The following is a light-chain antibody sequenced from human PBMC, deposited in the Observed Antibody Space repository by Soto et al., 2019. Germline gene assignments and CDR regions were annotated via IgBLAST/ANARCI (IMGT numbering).Light chain of an antibody. J-gene: IGLJ1*01. CDR2: EVT. Sequence: SVLTQPVSVSGSPGQSIAISCTGTFSDVGGYDYVSWYQQHPDKAPKLMIYEVTKRPSGVSNRFSGSKSGNTASLTISGLQPEDEADYYCSSHTSGSTRVFGSGTKVTVL. CDR1: FSDVGGYDY. V-gene: IGLV2-14*01. CDR3: SSHTSGSTRV.